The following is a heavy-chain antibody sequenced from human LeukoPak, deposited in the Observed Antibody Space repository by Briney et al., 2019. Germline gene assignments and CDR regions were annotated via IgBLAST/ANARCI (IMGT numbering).Heavy chain of an antibody. J-gene: IGHJ4*02. Sequence: PSETLSLTCTVSGGSISSYYWSWIRQPPGKGLERIGYIYYSGSTNYNPSLKSRVTISVDTSKNQFSLKLSSVTAADTAVYYCARGRGYSYAYPFDYWGQGTLVSVSS. CDR2: IYYSGST. D-gene: IGHD5-18*01. V-gene: IGHV4-59*01. CDR1: GGSISSYY. CDR3: ARGRGYSYAYPFDY.